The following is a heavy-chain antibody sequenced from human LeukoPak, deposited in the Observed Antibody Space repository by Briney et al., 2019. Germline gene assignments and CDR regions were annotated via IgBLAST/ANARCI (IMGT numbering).Heavy chain of an antibody. CDR2: IIPIFGTA. Sequence: SVKVSCKASGGTFSSYAISWVRQAPGQGLEWMGRIIPIFGTANYARKFQGRVTITTDESTSTAYMDLSSLRYEDTAVYYCASFANYDSSCYFLKTKRESTHYWGQGTLVTVSS. V-gene: IGHV1-69*05. D-gene: IGHD3-22*01. CDR1: GGTFSSYA. J-gene: IGHJ4*02. CDR3: ASFANYDSSCYFLKTKRESTHY.